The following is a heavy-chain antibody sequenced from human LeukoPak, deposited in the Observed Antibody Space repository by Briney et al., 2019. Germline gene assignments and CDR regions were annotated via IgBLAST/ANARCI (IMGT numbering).Heavy chain of an antibody. Sequence: PSETLSLTCIVSGGSISSYYWSWIRQPPGKGLEWIGCIYYSGSTNYNPSLKSRVTISVDTSKNQFSLKLSSVTAADTAVYYCARGRTYYYGSGSYYNVPFDYWGQGTLVTVSS. CDR2: IYYSGST. CDR3: ARGRTYYYGSGSYYNVPFDY. V-gene: IGHV4-59*01. CDR1: GGSISSYY. J-gene: IGHJ4*02. D-gene: IGHD3-10*01.